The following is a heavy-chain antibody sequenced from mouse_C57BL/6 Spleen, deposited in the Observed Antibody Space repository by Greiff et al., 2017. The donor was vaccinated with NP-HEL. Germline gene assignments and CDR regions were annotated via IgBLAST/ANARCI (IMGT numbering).Heavy chain of an antibody. CDR1: GFTFSSYA. J-gene: IGHJ1*03. CDR3: TREGIWFDV. Sequence: EVKVEESGEGLVKPGGSLKLSCAASGFTFSSYAMSWVRQTPEKRLEWVAYISSGGDYIYYADTVKGRFTISRDNARNTLYLQMSSLKSEDTAMYYCTREGIWFDVWGTGTTVTVSS. CDR2: ISSGGDYI. V-gene: IGHV5-9-1*02.